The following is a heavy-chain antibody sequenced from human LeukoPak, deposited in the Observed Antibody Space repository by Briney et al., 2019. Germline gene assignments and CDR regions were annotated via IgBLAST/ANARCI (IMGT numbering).Heavy chain of an antibody. CDR1: GFTFTNFA. J-gene: IGHJ4*02. V-gene: IGHV3-30*04. CDR3: ARLSGDPWY. D-gene: IGHD2-21*02. CDR2: ISNDERNK. Sequence: GGSLRLSCAASGFTFTNFAMHWVRQAPGKGLEWVAVISNDERNKYYADSVKGRFTISRDNSNSMVYLHMTSLRLEDTALYYCARLSGDPWYWGQGTLVTVSS.